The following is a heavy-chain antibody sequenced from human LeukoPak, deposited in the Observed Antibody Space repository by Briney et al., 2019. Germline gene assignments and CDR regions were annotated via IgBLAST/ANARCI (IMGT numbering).Heavy chain of an antibody. CDR2: ISISGGST. Sequence: GGSLRLSCAASGFTFSNYPMGWVRQAPGKGLEWVSSISISGGSTYYVDSVKGRFTISRDKSKNTLYLQMNSLRAEDTAVYYCAKDISGWYGSFAFDIWGQGTMVTVSS. D-gene: IGHD6-19*01. J-gene: IGHJ3*02. CDR1: GFTFSNYP. V-gene: IGHV3-23*01. CDR3: AKDISGWYGSFAFDI.